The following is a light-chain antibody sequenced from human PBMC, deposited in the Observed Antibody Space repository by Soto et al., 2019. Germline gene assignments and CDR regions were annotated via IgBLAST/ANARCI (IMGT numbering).Light chain of an antibody. J-gene: IGKJ1*01. CDR1: QRIRSTY. Sequence: IVFTQSTVTLSLSPGQRAVLYCRGSQRIRSTYLAWYQQKTGQAPRVVIFGASSRATGIPDRFSASGSGTDFNLTISRLETEDFAVYYCQQYSMAPLTFGQGTKVDIK. CDR2: GAS. CDR3: QQYSMAPLT. V-gene: IGKV3-20*01.